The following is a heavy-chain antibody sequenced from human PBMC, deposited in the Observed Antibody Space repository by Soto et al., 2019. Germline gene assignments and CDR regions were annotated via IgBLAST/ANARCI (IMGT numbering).Heavy chain of an antibody. J-gene: IGHJ6*04. V-gene: IGHV3-33*01. CDR3: ARDGAAAGTVGMDV. Sequence: QVQLVESGGVVVQPGRSLRLSCAASGFTVSSYGMHWVRKAPGKVLEWVAVIWYDGSNKYYADSVKGRFTISRETSKNPLYPHMNSLRAEDTVVYYWARDGAAAGTVGMDVWGERTTVTLSS. CDR2: IWYDGSNK. CDR1: GFTVSSYG. D-gene: IGHD6-13*01.